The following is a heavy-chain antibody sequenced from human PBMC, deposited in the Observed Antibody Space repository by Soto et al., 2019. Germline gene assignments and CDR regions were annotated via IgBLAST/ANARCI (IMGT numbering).Heavy chain of an antibody. CDR3: ASRRVLAPV. J-gene: IGHJ4*02. V-gene: IGHV3-30*03. CDR2: ISFDGHDQ. Sequence: QVQLVESGGGVVEPGRSLRLSCAASGFPFSNYGMHWVRQAPGKGLEWMAVISFDGHDQDYADSVKGRFTIYRDNSKSTLYLQMKALRAEDTAVYSCASRRVLAPVWGQGTLVTVSS. D-gene: IGHD3-16*01. CDR1: GFPFSNYG.